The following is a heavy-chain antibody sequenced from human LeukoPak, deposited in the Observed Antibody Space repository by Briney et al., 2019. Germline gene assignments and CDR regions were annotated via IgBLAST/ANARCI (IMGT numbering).Heavy chain of an antibody. Sequence: SETLSLTCAVYGGSFSGYYWSWIRQPPGKGLEWIGEINHSGSTNYNPSLKSRVTISVDTSKNQFSLKLSSVTAADTAVYYCAREEHDYVWGSYRYYYYYGIDVWGQGTTVTVSS. J-gene: IGHJ6*02. CDR2: INHSGST. V-gene: IGHV4-34*01. CDR1: GGSFSGYY. CDR3: AREEHDYVWGSYRYYYYYGIDV. D-gene: IGHD3-16*02.